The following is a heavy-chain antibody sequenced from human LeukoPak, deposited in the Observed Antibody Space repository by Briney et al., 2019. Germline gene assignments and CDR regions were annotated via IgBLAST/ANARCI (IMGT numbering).Heavy chain of an antibody. Sequence: GGSLRLSCAASGFTFSSYAMSWVRQAPGKGLEWVSAISGSGGSTYYADSVKGQFTISRDNSKNTLYLQMNSLRAEDTAVYYCAKDDDFWSGFASRFDPWGQGTLVTVSS. CDR1: GFTFSSYA. CDR3: AKDDDFWSGFASRFDP. D-gene: IGHD3-3*01. CDR2: ISGSGGST. V-gene: IGHV3-23*01. J-gene: IGHJ5*02.